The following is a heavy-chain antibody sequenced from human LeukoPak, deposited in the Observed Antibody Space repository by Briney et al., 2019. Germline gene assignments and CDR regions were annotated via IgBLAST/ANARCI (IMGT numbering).Heavy chain of an antibody. D-gene: IGHD6-13*01. Sequence: QAGGSLRLSCAASGFTFSSYEMNWVRQTPGKGLEWLSYISSSGGTIYYADSVKGRFTISRDNAKSSLYLQMNGLRAEDTAVYYCARDPQQQLFDYWGQGTLVTVSS. J-gene: IGHJ4*02. CDR3: ARDPQQQLFDY. CDR2: ISSSGGTI. CDR1: GFTFSSYE. V-gene: IGHV3-48*03.